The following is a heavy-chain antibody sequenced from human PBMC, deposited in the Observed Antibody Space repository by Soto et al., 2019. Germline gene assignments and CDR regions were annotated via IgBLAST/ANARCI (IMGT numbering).Heavy chain of an antibody. D-gene: IGHD6-13*01. CDR3: ARTAAAGKYYYGVDV. Sequence: PGESLKISCKGSGYSFTSYWITWVRQMPGKGLEWMGIIYPGDSDTRYSPSFQGQVTISADKSISTAYLQWSGLKASDTAIYYCARTAAAGKYYYGVDVWGQGTTVTVSS. V-gene: IGHV5-51*01. CDR1: GYSFTSYW. CDR2: IYPGDSDT. J-gene: IGHJ6*02.